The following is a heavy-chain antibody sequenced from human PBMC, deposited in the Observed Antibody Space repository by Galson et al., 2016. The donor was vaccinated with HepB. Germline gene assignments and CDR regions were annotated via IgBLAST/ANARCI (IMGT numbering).Heavy chain of an antibody. CDR2: ITGSGAGT. V-gene: IGHV3-23*01. Sequence: GSLRLSCAASGFTFTSYAMSWVRQAPGKGLEWVSGITGSGAGTYYADSVKGRFTISRDNSKNTLYLQMNSLRAEDTAVYYCARAWIHLYDLDYWGQGALVTVSS. CDR1: GFTFTSYA. CDR3: ARAWIHLYDLDY. D-gene: IGHD5-18*01. J-gene: IGHJ4*02.